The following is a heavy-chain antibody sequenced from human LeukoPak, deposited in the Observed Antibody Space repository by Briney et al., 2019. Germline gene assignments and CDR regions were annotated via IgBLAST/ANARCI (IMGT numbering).Heavy chain of an antibody. J-gene: IGHJ4*02. V-gene: IGHV4-59*01. Sequence: NPSETLSLTCTVSGGSISNYYWSWIRQPPGKGLEWIGYVYYSGSTTYNPSLKSLVTISVDTSKNQFSLKLSSVTAADTAVYYCARDGYNSFDSWGQGTLVTVSS. CDR3: ARDGYNSFDS. D-gene: IGHD5-24*01. CDR1: GGSISNYY. CDR2: VYYSGST.